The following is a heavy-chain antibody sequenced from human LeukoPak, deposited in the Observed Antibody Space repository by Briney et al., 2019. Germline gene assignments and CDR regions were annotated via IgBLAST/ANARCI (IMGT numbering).Heavy chain of an antibody. D-gene: IGHD3-22*01. CDR1: GDSVSSVDYY. V-gene: IGHV4-30-4*01. Sequence: PSVTLSLTCAVPGDSVSSVDYYWGWVRQSPGKGLQWIGYMYYRGSAYYSPSLESRLSISIDTSKNQFSLKLRSVTAADTAVYYCARVLRFYFDTTGYYFDHWGQGTLVTVSS. J-gene: IGHJ4*02. CDR3: ARVLRFYFDTTGYYFDH. CDR2: MYYRGSA.